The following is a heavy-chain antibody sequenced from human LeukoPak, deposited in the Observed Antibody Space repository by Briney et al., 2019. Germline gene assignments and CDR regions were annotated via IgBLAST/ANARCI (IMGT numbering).Heavy chain of an antibody. CDR1: GYTLTDYY. CDR2: INPNSGDT. D-gene: IGHD1/OR15-1a*01. Sequence: ASVKVSCKASGYTLTDYYIHWVRQAPGRGLEWMGWINPNSGDTTYSQKFQGRVTMTRDTSLSSAYMDLSRLNSDDTAVYFCAREEQYNNFFDSWGQGTLVTVSS. CDR3: AREEQYNNFFDS. V-gene: IGHV1-2*02. J-gene: IGHJ4*02.